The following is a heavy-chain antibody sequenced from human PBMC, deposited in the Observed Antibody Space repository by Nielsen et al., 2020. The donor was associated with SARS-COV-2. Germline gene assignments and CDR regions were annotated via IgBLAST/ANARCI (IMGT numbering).Heavy chain of an antibody. J-gene: IGHJ4*02. D-gene: IGHD4-23*01. Sequence: GASLKISCKGSGYSFTNYWIGWVRQMPGKGLEWVGIIYPADSDTRYSPSFQGQVTISADKSISTAYPQWSSLKASDTAMYYCARHVLYGGNALYFDFWGQGTLVTVSS. CDR3: ARHVLYGGNALYFDF. CDR1: GYSFTNYW. V-gene: IGHV5-51*01. CDR2: IYPADSDT.